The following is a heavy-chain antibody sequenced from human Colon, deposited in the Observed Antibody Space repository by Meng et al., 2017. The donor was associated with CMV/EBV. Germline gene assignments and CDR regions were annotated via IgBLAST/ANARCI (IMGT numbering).Heavy chain of an antibody. CDR1: GASITSYY. Sequence: QVQLRESGPVLVKPSVTLSLTCTVSGASITSYYWSWIRQPAGKGLEWIGRVYISGNTNYNPSLKSRVTMSIDTSKNQLSLNIRSVTAADTAVYYCARDSNLSGLAYWGQGTLVTVSS. V-gene: IGHV4-4*07. D-gene: IGHD3-10*01. J-gene: IGHJ4*02. CDR2: VYISGNT. CDR3: ARDSNLSGLAY.